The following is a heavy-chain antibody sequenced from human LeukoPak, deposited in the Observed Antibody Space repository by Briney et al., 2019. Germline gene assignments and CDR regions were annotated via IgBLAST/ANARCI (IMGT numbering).Heavy chain of an antibody. V-gene: IGHV3-23*01. D-gene: IGHD2-2*01. J-gene: IGHJ6*02. CDR1: GFTFSSYA. Sequence: GGSLRLSCAASGFTFSSYAMSWVRQAPGKGLEWVSAISGSGDSTNYADSVKGRFTISRDNSKNTLYLQMNRLRAEDTAVYYCARGLNPRLDFQVVLDGMAVWGQGTTVTVSS. CDR2: ISGSGDST. CDR3: ARGLNPRLDFQVVLDGMAV.